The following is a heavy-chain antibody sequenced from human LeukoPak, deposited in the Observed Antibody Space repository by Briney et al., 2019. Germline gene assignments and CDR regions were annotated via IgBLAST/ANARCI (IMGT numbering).Heavy chain of an antibody. V-gene: IGHV3-11*01. D-gene: IGHD5-18*01. Sequence: GGSLRLSCAASGFTFSDYYMSWLRRTPGRGLEGVSHISTSGSATYYADSVRGRFTISRDNANNSLYLQMNSLRAEDTAVYYCARQRGYNYGYNDYWGQGTLVTVSS. CDR1: GFTFSDYY. CDR3: ARQRGYNYGYNDY. J-gene: IGHJ4*02. CDR2: ISTSGSAT.